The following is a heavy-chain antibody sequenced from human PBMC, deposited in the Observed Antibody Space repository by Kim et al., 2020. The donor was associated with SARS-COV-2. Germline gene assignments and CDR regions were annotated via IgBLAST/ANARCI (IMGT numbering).Heavy chain of an antibody. CDR3: ASSHLYQLLLG. V-gene: IGHV4-30-2*01. Sequence: SETLSLTCAVSGGSISSGGYSWSWIRQPPGKGLEWIGYIYHSGSTYYNPSLKSRVTISVDRSKNQFSLKLSSVTAADTAVYYCASSHLYQLLLGWGQGTLVTVSS. CDR1: GGSISSGGYS. J-gene: IGHJ4*02. CDR2: IYHSGST. D-gene: IGHD2-2*01.